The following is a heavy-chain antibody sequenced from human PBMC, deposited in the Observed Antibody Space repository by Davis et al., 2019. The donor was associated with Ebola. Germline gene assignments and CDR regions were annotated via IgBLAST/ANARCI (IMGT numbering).Heavy chain of an antibody. V-gene: IGHV3-66*01. CDR3: AKDLAAADTY. Sequence: PGGSLRLSCGASGFTFSSYAMSWVRQAPGKGLEWVSVIYSGGSTYYADSVKGRFTISRDNSKNTLYLQMNSLRAEDTAVYYCAKDLAAADTYWGQGTLVTVSS. J-gene: IGHJ4*02. D-gene: IGHD6-13*01. CDR2: IYSGGST. CDR1: GFTFSSYA.